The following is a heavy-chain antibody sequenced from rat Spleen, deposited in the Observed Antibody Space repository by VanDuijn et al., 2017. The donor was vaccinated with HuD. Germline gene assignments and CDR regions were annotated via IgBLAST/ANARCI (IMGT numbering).Heavy chain of an antibody. CDR1: GFTFSNHD. V-gene: IGHV5S23*01. CDR2: ISAGGGIP. D-gene: IGHD1-2*01. CDR3: GRHYYTSYIYFDY. Sequence: EVQLAESGGGLVQPGRSLKLSCAASGFTFSNHDMAWVRQAPTKGLEWIASISAGGGIPYYRDSVKGRFTISRDNAKNTQYLQMDSLRSEDTATYYCGRHYYTSYIYFDYWGQGVMVTVSS. J-gene: IGHJ2*01.